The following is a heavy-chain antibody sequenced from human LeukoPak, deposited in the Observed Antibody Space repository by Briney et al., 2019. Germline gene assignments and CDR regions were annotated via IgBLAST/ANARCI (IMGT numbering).Heavy chain of an antibody. CDR2: ISYDGSNR. CDR1: GFTFSSYG. V-gene: IGHV3-30*03. D-gene: IGHD1-26*01. J-gene: IGHJ4*02. Sequence: GGSLRLSCAVSGFTFSSYGMHWVRQAPGKGLEWVAVISYDGSNRYYADSVKGRFTISRDNAKNSLYLQMNSLRAEDTALYYCARDDGSYSGGFDYWGQGTLVTVSS. CDR3: ARDDGSYSGGFDY.